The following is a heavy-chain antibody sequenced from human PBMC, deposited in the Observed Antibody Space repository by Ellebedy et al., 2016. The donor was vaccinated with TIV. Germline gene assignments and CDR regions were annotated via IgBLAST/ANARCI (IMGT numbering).Heavy chain of an antibody. J-gene: IGHJ5*02. V-gene: IGHV3-23*01. CDR2: ITGSGSSA. CDR3: AKCRATTWYDWFDP. D-gene: IGHD6-13*01. CDR1: GFTFGSFA. Sequence: GGSLRLSXAASGFTFGSFAMTWVRQAPGKGLEWVAGITGSGSSADYADSVKGRFTISRDNPKNTLYLQMNSLRAEDTAVYYWAKCRATTWYDWFDPWGQGTLVTVSS.